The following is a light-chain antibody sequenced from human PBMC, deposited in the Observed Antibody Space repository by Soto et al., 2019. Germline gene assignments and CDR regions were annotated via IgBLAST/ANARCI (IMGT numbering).Light chain of an antibody. CDR3: IQGTPRPPYT. J-gene: IGKJ2*01. V-gene: IGKV2-30*01. CDR1: QSLAYIDGNTY. CDR2: KVS. Sequence: EVVMTQSPLSLPVTLGQPASISCRSSQSLAYIDGNTYLSWFQQRPGQSPRRLIYKVSNRESGVQGRCSGRGSGTDFTLKISRVEAEEVGVYYCIQGTPRPPYTSGQGTKLEIK.